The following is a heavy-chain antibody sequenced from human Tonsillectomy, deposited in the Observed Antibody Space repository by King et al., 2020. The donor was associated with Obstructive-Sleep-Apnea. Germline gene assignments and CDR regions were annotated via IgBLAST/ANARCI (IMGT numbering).Heavy chain of an antibody. D-gene: IGHD3-22*01. CDR2: IYYSGST. CDR3: ARDRRYYYDSSGSPEFWYCYGMDV. CDR1: GGSISSSSYY. V-gene: IGHV4-39*07. Sequence: QLQESGPGLVKPSETLSLTCTVSGGSISSSSYYWGWIRQPPGKGLEWIGSIYYSGSTYYNPSLKSRVTISVDTSKNQFSLKLSSVTAADTAVYYCARDRRYYYDSSGSPEFWYCYGMDVWGQGTTVTVSS. J-gene: IGHJ6*02.